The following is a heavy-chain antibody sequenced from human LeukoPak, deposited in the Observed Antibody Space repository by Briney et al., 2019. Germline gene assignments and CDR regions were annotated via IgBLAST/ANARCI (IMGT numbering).Heavy chain of an antibody. V-gene: IGHV1-3*01. CDR2: INAGNGNT. D-gene: IGHD6-13*01. J-gene: IGHJ4*02. CDR1: GYTFTSYA. Sequence: GASVKVSCKASGYTFTSYATHWVRQAPGQRLEWMGWINAGNGNTKYSQKFQGRVTITRDTSASTAYMELRSLRSDDTAVYYCARSGVIAAAATNWGQGTLVTVSS. CDR3: ARSGVIAAAATN.